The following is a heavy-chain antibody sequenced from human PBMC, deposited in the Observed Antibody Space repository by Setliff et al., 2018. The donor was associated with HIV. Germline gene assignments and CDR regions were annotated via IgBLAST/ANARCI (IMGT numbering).Heavy chain of an antibody. V-gene: IGHV4-31*03. J-gene: IGHJ4*02. CDR1: GGSISSSGYH. D-gene: IGHD2-15*01. CDR3: ARGKDPGLYFDN. CDR2: IHYSGTT. Sequence: SETLSLTCSVSGGSISSSGYHGSWIRQHPGEGLEWLGYIHYSGTTYYSPSLESRLTISIDTSENQFSLLLKSLTAADTAVYFCARGKDPGLYFDNWRQVMLVTVSS.